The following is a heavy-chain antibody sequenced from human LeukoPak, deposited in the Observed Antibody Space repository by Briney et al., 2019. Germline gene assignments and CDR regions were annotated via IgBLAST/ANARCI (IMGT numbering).Heavy chain of an antibody. V-gene: IGHV3-7*01. D-gene: IGHD6-13*01. CDR2: IKQDGSEK. CDR1: GFIFRDYY. J-gene: IGHJ6*03. Sequence: GGALRLSCAASGFIFRDYYMSWSRQAPGKGLEWVANIKQDGSEKNYVESGKGRFTISRANDKNSLYLKMNSLRAEDTAVYYCARESSSWLYYYYYYMDVWGKGTTVTISS. CDR3: ARESSSWLYYYYYYMDV.